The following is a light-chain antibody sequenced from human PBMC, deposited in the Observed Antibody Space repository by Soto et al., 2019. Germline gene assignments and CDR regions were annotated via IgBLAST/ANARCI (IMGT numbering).Light chain of an antibody. CDR2: DAS. Sequence: VALKQSPAALSFSPRERATLTCRASQSVNNYLAWYQQRPGQAPRLLIYDASYRATGIPARFSGSGSGTDFTLTISSLEPEDFAVYYCPHRTNMPFRFAPGTKVDI. V-gene: IGKV3-11*01. CDR1: QSVNNY. CDR3: PHRTNMPFR. J-gene: IGKJ3*01.